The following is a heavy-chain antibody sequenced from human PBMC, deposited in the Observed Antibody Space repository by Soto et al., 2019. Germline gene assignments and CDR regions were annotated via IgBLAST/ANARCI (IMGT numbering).Heavy chain of an antibody. CDR3: ARSTIFGVAYYFDY. CDR2: IYYSGST. D-gene: IGHD3-3*01. Sequence: SETLSLTCTVSGGSISSSSYYWGWIRQPPGKGLEWIGSIYYSGSTYYNPSLKGRVTITVDTSKNQFSLKLSSVTAADTAVYYCARSTIFGVAYYFDYWGQGTLVTVSS. CDR1: GGSISSSSYY. J-gene: IGHJ4*02. V-gene: IGHV4-39*01.